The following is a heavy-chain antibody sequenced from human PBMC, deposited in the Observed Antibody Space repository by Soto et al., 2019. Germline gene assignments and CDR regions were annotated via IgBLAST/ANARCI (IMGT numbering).Heavy chain of an antibody. V-gene: IGHV1-8*01. Sequence: ASVKVSCKASGYTFTSYDINWVRQATGQGLEWMGWMNPNSGNTGYAQKFQGRVTMTRNTSISTAYMELSSLRSEDTAVYYCARRMSGVAHLHYYYYMDVWGKGTTVTVSS. CDR3: ARRMSGVAHLHYYYYMDV. J-gene: IGHJ6*03. CDR2: MNPNSGNT. CDR1: GYTFTSYD. D-gene: IGHD3-10*02.